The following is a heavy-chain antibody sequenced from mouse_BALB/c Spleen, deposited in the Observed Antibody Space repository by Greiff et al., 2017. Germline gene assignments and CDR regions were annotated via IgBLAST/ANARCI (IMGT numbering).Heavy chain of an antibody. CDR1: GFYITDSY. J-gene: IGHJ2*01. CDR2: IDPANGNT. CDR3: ASGTWSDD. V-gene: IGHV14-3*02. Sequence: EVKLMESGAELVKPGASVKLSCTASGFYITDSYMYWVMQRPEQSLEWIGRIDPANGNTKYDPKFQGKATITADTSSNTAYLQLSSLTSEDTAVFYCASGTWSDDWGQGTTLTVSS. D-gene: IGHD3-3*01.